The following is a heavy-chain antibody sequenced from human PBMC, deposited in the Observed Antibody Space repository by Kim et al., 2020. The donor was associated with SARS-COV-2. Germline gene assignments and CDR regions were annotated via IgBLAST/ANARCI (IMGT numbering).Heavy chain of an antibody. D-gene: IGHD3-22*01. Sequence: ASVKVSCKASGYTFTSYDINWVRQATGQGLEWMGWMNPNSGNTGYAQKFQGRVTMTRNTSISTAYMELSSLRSEDTAGYYCARGLSVSMIVVVITTSYYYMDVWGKGTTVTVSS. CDR3: ARGLSVSMIVVVITTSYYYMDV. V-gene: IGHV1-8*01. CDR2: MNPNSGNT. CDR1: GYTFTSYD. J-gene: IGHJ6*03.